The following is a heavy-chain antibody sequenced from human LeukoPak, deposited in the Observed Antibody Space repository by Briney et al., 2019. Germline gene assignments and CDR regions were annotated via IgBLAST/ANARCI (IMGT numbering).Heavy chain of an antibody. CDR2: IYYSGST. J-gene: IGHJ2*01. V-gene: IGHV4-39*01. CDR3: ARTWVSSGPNFNWYSIS. D-gene: IGHD4/OR15-4a*01. CDR1: GGSISSSSYY. Sequence: SETLSLTCTVSGGSISSSSYYWGWIRQPPGKGLEWIGSIYYSGSTYYNPSLKSRVTISVDTSKNQFSLKLSSVTAADTAVYYCARTWVSSGPNFNWYSISGAVAPWSLSPQ.